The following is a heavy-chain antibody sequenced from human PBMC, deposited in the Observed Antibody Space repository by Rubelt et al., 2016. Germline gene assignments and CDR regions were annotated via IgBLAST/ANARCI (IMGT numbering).Heavy chain of an antibody. CDR1: GGSISSSSYY. Sequence: QLQLQESGPGLVKPSETLSLTCTVSGGSISSSSYYWGWIRQPPGKGLEWIGSIYYSGSTYYNPSLKSGVTISVDTSKTQFSLKLSSVTAADTAVYYCARQNIVLMVYAPDYWGQGTLVTVSS. D-gene: IGHD2-8*01. CDR2: IYYSGST. CDR3: ARQNIVLMVYAPDY. V-gene: IGHV4-39*01. J-gene: IGHJ4*02.